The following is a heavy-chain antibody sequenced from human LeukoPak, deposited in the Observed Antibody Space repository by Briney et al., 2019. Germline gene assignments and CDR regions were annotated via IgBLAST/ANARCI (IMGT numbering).Heavy chain of an antibody. Sequence: SETLSLTCSVLGGSLSSYYWSWVRQPPGKGLEWIGYVSYSGSTDYNPSLKSRVIISIDTSKTQFSLRLRSVTAADTAVYYCARENDRYGRIDYWGQGTQVTVSS. J-gene: IGHJ4*02. D-gene: IGHD5-18*01. CDR1: GGSLSSYY. CDR2: VSYSGST. V-gene: IGHV4-59*01. CDR3: ARENDRYGRIDY.